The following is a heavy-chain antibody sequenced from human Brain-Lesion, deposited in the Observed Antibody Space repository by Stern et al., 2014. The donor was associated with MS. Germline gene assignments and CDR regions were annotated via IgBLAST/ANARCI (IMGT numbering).Heavy chain of an antibody. J-gene: IGHJ5*02. CDR1: GFTFSTYW. CDR3: ARAHVDTWDWFDP. V-gene: IGHV3-74*02. CDR2: INGDGSRT. Sequence: EVQLEESGGDLVQPGGSLRLSCTASGFTFSTYWMHWVRQSPGKRLVWVSRINGDGSRTSYADSVKGRFTISRDNAKNTLYVQMNSLRVEDTAVYYCARAHVDTWDWFDPWGQGTLVTVSS. D-gene: IGHD5-18*01.